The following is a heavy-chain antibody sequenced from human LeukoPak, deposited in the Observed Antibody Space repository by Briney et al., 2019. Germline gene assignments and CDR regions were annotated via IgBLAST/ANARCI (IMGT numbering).Heavy chain of an antibody. D-gene: IGHD6-13*01. CDR3: ARDSILDSSSWFEGSFDY. J-gene: IGHJ4*02. V-gene: IGHV3-30*04. CDR1: GVTFSSYA. CDR2: ISYDGSNK. Sequence: PGGSLRLSCAASGVTFSSYAMHWVRQAPGKGLEWVAVISYDGSNKYYADSVKGRFTISRDNSKNTLYLQMNSLRAEDTAVYYCARDSILDSSSWFEGSFDYWGQGTLVTVSS.